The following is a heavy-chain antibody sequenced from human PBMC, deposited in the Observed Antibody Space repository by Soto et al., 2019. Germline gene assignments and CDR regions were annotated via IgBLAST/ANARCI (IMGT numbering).Heavy chain of an antibody. CDR2: IKQDGSEK. J-gene: IGHJ6*02. CDR3: ARAKPQLRDTKGGSYYGMDV. CDR1: GFTFSSYW. D-gene: IGHD1-7*01. Sequence: GGSLRLSCAASGFTFSSYWMSWVRQAPGKGLEWVANIKQDGSEKYYVDSVKGRFTISRDNAKNSLYLQMNSLRAEDTAVYYCARAKPQLRDTKGGSYYGMDVWGQGTTVTVSS. V-gene: IGHV3-7*04.